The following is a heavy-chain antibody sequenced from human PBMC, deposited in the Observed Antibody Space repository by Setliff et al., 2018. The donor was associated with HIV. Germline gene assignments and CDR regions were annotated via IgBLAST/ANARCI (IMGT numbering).Heavy chain of an antibody. V-gene: IGHV4-61*09. D-gene: IGHD5-12*01. CDR3: ATLKMATIYRDFDY. CDR2: IYTSGST. Sequence: PSETLSLTCTVSGGSISSGRYYWSWIRQPAGKGLEWIGHIYTSGSTNYNPSLKSRVTISVDTSKNQFSLKLSSVTAADTAVYYCATLKMATIYRDFDYWGQGTLVTVSS. CDR1: GGSISSGRYY. J-gene: IGHJ4*02.